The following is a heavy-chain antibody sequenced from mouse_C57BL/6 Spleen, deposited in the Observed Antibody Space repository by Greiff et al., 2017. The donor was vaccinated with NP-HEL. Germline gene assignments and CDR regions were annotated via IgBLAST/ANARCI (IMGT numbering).Heavy chain of an antibody. J-gene: IGHJ3*01. CDR2: IYPRSGNT. D-gene: IGHD2-5*01. CDR3: AYYSNYGY. V-gene: IGHV1-81*01. CDR1: GYTFTSYG. Sequence: QVQLQQSGAELARPGASVKLSCTASGYTFTSYGISWVKQRTGQGLEWIGEIYPRSGNTYYNEKFKGKATLTADKSSSTAYMELRSLTSEDSAVYFCAYYSNYGYWGQGTLVTVSA.